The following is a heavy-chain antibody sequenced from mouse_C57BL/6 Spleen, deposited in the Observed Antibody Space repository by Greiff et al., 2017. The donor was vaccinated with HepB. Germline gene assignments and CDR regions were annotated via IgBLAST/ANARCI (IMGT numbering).Heavy chain of an antibody. CDR3: TRGLYYGSSSFAY. CDR1: GFTFSSYA. D-gene: IGHD1-1*01. CDR2: ISSGGDYI. V-gene: IGHV5-9-1*02. Sequence: EVKLMESGEGLVKPGGSLKLSCAASGFTFSSYAMSWVRQTPEKRLEWVAYISSGGDYIYYADTVKGRFTISRDNARNTLYLQMSSLKSEDIAMYYCTRGLYYGSSSFAYWGQGTLVTVSA. J-gene: IGHJ3*01.